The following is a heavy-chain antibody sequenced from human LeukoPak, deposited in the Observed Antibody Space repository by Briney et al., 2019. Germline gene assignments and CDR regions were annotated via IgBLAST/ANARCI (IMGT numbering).Heavy chain of an antibody. D-gene: IGHD4-17*01. CDR2: VAGSTTTT. CDR3: ARDPVIDTVTTANY. V-gene: IGHV3-23*01. J-gene: IGHJ4*02. Sequence: GGSLRLSCATSGFTFSTYAMNWVRQAPGKGLEWVSGVAGSTTTTYYADSVKGRFTISRDNSKNTLYLQMNSLRAEDTAVYYCARDPVIDTVTTANYWGQGTLVTVSS. CDR1: GFTFSTYA.